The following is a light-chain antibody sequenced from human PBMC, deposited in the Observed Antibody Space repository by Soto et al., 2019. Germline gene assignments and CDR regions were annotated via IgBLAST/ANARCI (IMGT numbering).Light chain of an antibody. CDR2: DVS. CDR1: QNISSY. V-gene: IGKV3-11*01. CDR3: QQRSNWPRT. Sequence: ELVLTQSPGTLSLSPGIRATLSCRASQNISSYLIWYQQKPGQAPRLLIYDVSNRHTGIPARFSGSGSGTDFTLTISSLEPEDFAVYYCQQRSNWPRTFGQGTKVDIK. J-gene: IGKJ1*01.